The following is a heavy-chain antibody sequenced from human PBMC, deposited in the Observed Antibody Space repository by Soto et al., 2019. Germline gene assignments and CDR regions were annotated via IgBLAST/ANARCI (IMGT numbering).Heavy chain of an antibody. CDR2: ISHSGIT. Sequence: LALTCSVSGGSITSANWWTWVRQPPGGGLEWIEEISHSGITNYKASLKSRVTMSVDKTKNDVSLKLTSVTAADTAVYYCARVLRGWFDPWGQGTPVTVST. J-gene: IGHJ5*02. V-gene: IGHV4-4*02. CDR1: GGSITSANW. CDR3: ARVLRGWFDP.